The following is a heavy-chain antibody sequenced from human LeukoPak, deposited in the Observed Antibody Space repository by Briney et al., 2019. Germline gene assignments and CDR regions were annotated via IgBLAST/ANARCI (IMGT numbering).Heavy chain of an antibody. CDR2: IYYSGST. Sequence: SGTLSLTCTVSGGSISSYYWSWIRQPPGKGLEWIGYIYYSGSTNYNPSLKSRVTISVDTSKNQFSLKLSSVTAADTAVYYCARSGVFRGLDPWGQGTLVTVSS. V-gene: IGHV4-59*01. J-gene: IGHJ5*02. CDR1: GGSISSYY. CDR3: ARSGVFRGLDP. D-gene: IGHD3-10*01.